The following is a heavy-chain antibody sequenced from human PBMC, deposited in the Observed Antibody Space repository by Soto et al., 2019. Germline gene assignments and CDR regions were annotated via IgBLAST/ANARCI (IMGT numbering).Heavy chain of an antibody. J-gene: IGHJ2*01. CDR3: VRTVGSSWFFDL. V-gene: IGHV4-39*01. CDR1: GASITSGDYY. Sequence: QLQLRQSGPGLVKPLETLSHTCSVSGASITSGDYYWGWILQPPGKGLEWIGSIFYDGSPYYNPSLQSRLTLSVDTSRNQFSLRLNSATVADTAVYYCVRTVGSSWFFDLWGRGTLITVSS. CDR2: IFYDGSP. D-gene: IGHD3-10*01.